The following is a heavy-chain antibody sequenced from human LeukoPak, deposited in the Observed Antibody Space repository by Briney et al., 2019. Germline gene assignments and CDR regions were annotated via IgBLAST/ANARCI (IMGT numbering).Heavy chain of an antibody. V-gene: IGHV4-59*01. J-gene: IGHJ4*02. D-gene: IGHD5-24*01. CDR2: IYYSGST. CDR1: GDSITNYF. CDR3: ARLTTTRRDGYNFDY. Sequence: SETLSLTCTVSGDSITNYFWSWIRQPPGKGLEWIGYIYYSGSTNYNPSLKSRVTISVDTSKNQFSLKLSSVTAADTAVYYCARLTTTRRDGYNFDYWGQGTLVTVSS.